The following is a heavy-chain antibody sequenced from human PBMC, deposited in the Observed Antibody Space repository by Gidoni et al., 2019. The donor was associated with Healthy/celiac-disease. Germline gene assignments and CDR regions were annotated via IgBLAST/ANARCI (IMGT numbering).Heavy chain of an antibody. CDR2: ISGSGGST. CDR3: AIDIVLMVYAPQIDY. CDR1: GFPFSSYA. Sequence: EVQLLESGGGLVQPGGSLRLSCAASGFPFSSYAMSWVSQAPGKGLEWVSAISGSGGSTYYADSVKGRFTISRDNSKNTLYLQMNSLRAEDTAVYYCAIDIVLMVYAPQIDYWGQGTLVTVSS. J-gene: IGHJ4*02. V-gene: IGHV3-23*01. D-gene: IGHD2-8*01.